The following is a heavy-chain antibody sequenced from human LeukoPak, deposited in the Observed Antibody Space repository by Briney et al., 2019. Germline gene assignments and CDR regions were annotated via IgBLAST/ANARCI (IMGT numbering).Heavy chain of an antibody. D-gene: IGHD5-18*01. CDR3: ARCKEGYSYDDAFDI. V-gene: IGHV1-2*02. J-gene: IGHJ3*02. CDR2: INPNSGGT. Sequence: ASVKVSCKASGYTFTGYYMHWVRQAPGQGLEWMGWINPNSGGTSYAQKFQGRVTMTRDTSISTAYMELSRLRSDDTAVYYCARCKEGYSYDDAFDIWGQGTMVTVSS. CDR1: GYTFTGYY.